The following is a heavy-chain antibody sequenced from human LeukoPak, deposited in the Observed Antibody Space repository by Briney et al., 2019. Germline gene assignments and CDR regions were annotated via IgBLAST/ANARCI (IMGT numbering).Heavy chain of an antibody. J-gene: IGHJ4*02. CDR2: IRYDGSNK. CDR1: GFTFSSYG. V-gene: IGHV3-30*02. CDR3: ARASPSQDSSGYYYGVGYFDY. Sequence: GGSLRLSCAASGFTFSSYGMHWVRQAPGKGLEWVAFIRYDGSNKYYADSVKGRFTISRDNSKNTLYLQMNSLRAEDTAVYYCARASPSQDSSGYYYGVGYFDYWGQGTLVTVSS. D-gene: IGHD3-22*01.